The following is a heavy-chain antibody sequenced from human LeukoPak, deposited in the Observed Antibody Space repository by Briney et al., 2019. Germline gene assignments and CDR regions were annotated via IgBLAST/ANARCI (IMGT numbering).Heavy chain of an antibody. J-gene: IGHJ4*02. V-gene: IGHV1-69*06. CDR2: IIPIFGTA. CDR1: GGTFSSYA. Sequence: ASVKVSCKASGGTFSSYAISWVRQAPGQGLEWMGGIIPIFGTANYAQKFQGRVTITADKSTSTVYMELSTLRSEDTAVYYCARSYGDYVGGVDYWGQGTLVTVSS. D-gene: IGHD4-17*01. CDR3: ARSYGDYVGGVDY.